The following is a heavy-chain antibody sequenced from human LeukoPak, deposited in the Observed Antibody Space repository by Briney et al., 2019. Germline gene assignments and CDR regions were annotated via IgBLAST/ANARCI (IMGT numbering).Heavy chain of an antibody. CDR3: ASMGYCSGGSCSNAFDI. V-gene: IGHV5-51*01. J-gene: IGHJ3*02. CDR1: GYSFTSYW. CDR2: IYPGDSDT. Sequence: KPGEFLKISCKCSGYSFTSYWIGWVRQMPGKGLEWMGIIYPGDSDTRYSPSFQGQVTISADKSISTAYLQWSSLKASDTAMYYCASMGYCSGGSCSNAFDIWGQGTMVTVSS. D-gene: IGHD2-15*01.